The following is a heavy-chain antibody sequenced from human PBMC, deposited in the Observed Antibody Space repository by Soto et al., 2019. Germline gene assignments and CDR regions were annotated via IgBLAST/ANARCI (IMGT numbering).Heavy chain of an antibody. CDR3: ARDRSYGDYVIGGYYYSYGMDV. D-gene: IGHD4-17*01. CDR2: IIPIFGTA. CDR1: GGTFSSYA. V-gene: IGHV1-69*12. J-gene: IGHJ6*02. Sequence: QVQLVQSGAEVKKPGSSVKVSCKASGGTFSSYAISWVRQAPGQGLEWMGGIIPIFGTANYAQKFQGRVTITADESTSTAYMELSSLRSEDTAVYYCARDRSYGDYVIGGYYYSYGMDVWGQGTTVTVSS.